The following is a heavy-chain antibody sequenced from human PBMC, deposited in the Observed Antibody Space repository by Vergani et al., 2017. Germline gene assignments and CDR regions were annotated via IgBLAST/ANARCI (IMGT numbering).Heavy chain of an antibody. CDR1: GYTFTSYG. Sequence: QVQLVQSGAEVKKPGASVKVSCKASGYTFTSYGISWVRQAPGQGLEWMGWISAYNGNTNYAQKLQGRVTMTTDTSTSTAYMELRSLRSDDTAVYYCALLRRYCTNGVCGVFDYWGQGTLVTVSS. CDR3: ALLRRYCTNGVCGVFDY. CDR2: ISAYNGNT. V-gene: IGHV1-18*01. D-gene: IGHD2-8*01. J-gene: IGHJ4*02.